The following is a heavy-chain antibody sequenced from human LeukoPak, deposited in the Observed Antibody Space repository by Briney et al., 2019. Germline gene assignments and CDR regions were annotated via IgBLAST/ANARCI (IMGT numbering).Heavy chain of an antibody. CDR3: ARVPVNIWENWFDP. CDR2: IYYTGST. D-gene: IGHD1-26*01. J-gene: IGHJ5*02. V-gene: IGHV4-39*07. Sequence: TSETLSLTCTVSGGSISSSSYYWGWIRQPPGKGLEWIGTIYYTGSTNYNPSLKSRVTISVDTSKNQFSLKLNSVTAADTAVYYCARVPVNIWENWFDPWGQGTLVTVSP. CDR1: GGSISSSSYY.